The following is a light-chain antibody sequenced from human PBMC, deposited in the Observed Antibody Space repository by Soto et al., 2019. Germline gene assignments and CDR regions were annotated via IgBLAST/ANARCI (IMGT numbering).Light chain of an antibody. CDR2: AAS. CDR1: QTIIRY. V-gene: IGKV1-39*01. Sequence: DIQMTQSPSSLSASIGDRVTITCRASQTIIRYLNWYQQKPGKAPRLLIYAASSLQSGVPSRFSGSGSGTDFTLTISRLESEDAAVYHCQQYDLSPWTFGQGTKVDIK. CDR3: QQYDLSPWT. J-gene: IGKJ1*01.